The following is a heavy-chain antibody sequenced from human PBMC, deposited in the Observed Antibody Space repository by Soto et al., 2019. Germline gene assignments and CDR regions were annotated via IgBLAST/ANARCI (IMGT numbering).Heavy chain of an antibody. D-gene: IGHD3-10*01. V-gene: IGHV4-34*01. J-gene: IGHJ4*02. CDR1: GGSFSDYY. CDR3: ARLQKSFGSGSPPDY. Sequence: SATLSLTCAVYGGSFSDYYWSWIRQPPGKGLEWIGEIDHSGSANYNPSLESRVTISADTSKNQFSPRLSSVTAADTAVYYCARLQKSFGSGSPPDYWGQGTLVTVSS. CDR2: IDHSGSA.